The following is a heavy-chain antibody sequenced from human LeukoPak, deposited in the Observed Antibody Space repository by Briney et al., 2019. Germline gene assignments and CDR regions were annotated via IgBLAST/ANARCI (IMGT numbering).Heavy chain of an antibody. V-gene: IGHV4-59*01. CDR1: GGSISSYY. Sequence: SSETLSLTCTVSGGSISSYYWSWIRQPPGKGLEWIGYIYYSGSTYYNPSLKSRVTISVDTSKNQFSLKLSSVTAADTAVYYCAGHAGLIVGEEYYFDYWGQGTLVTVSS. CDR2: IYYSGST. CDR3: AGHAGLIVGEEYYFDY. J-gene: IGHJ4*02. D-gene: IGHD2/OR15-2a*01.